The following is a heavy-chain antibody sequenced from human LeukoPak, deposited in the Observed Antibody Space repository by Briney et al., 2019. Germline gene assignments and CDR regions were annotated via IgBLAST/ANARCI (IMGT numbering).Heavy chain of an antibody. J-gene: IGHJ4*02. CDR1: GFSVINAW. V-gene: IGHV3-15*05. CDR3: LIFPGR. D-gene: IGHD3-3*01. Sequence: PGGSLRLSCAASGFSVINAWMSWVRQAPGQGLEWVGRIKSRADGGTTGYAAPVEGRFSISRDDSENTLYLQMNSLQIDDTALYYSLIFPGRWGQGTLVTVSS. CDR2: IKSRADGGTT.